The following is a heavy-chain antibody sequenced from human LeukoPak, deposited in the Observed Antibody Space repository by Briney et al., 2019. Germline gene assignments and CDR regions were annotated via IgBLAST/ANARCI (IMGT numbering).Heavy chain of an antibody. Sequence: GGSLRLSCAASGFTFSSYGMHWVRQAPGQGLEWVAFIRYDGSNKYYADSVKGRFTISRDNSKNTLYLQMNSLRAEDTAVYYCAKVVVPAAIRSYYFDYWGQGTLVTVSS. CDR1: GFTFSSYG. J-gene: IGHJ4*02. CDR3: AKVVVPAAIRSYYFDY. V-gene: IGHV3-30*02. D-gene: IGHD2-2*01. CDR2: IRYDGSNK.